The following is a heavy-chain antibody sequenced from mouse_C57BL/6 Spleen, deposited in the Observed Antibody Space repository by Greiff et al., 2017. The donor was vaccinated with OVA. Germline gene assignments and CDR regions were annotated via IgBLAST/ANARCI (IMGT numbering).Heavy chain of an antibody. Sequence: QVQLQQSGPELVKPGASVKISCKASGYAFSSSWMNWVKQRPGQGLEWIGRIYPGDGDTNYNGKLKGKATLTADKSSSKAYMQLSSLTSEDSAVYFCARWNYGNARDYWGQETSVTVSS. V-gene: IGHV1-82*01. D-gene: IGHD1-1*02. J-gene: IGHJ4*01. CDR2: IYPGDGDT. CDR1: GYAFSSSW. CDR3: ARWNYGNARDY.